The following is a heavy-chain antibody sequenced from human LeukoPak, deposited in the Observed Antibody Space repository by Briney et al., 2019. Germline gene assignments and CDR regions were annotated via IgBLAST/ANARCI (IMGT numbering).Heavy chain of an antibody. CDR1: GFTFSSYG. D-gene: IGHD3-10*01. J-gene: IGHJ4*02. CDR2: ISYDGSNK. Sequence: QPGRSLRLSCAASGFTFSSYGMHWVRQAPGKGLEWVAVISYDGSNKYYADSVKGRFTISRDNSKNTLYLQMNSLRAEDTAVYYCAKLSYYGSGSYPGNDYWGQGTLVTVSS. V-gene: IGHV3-30*18. CDR3: AKLSYYGSGSYPGNDY.